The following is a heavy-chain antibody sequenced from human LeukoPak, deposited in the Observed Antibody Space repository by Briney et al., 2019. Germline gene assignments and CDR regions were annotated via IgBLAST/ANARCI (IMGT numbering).Heavy chain of an antibody. CDR3: ARENDSSGVVDY. V-gene: IGHV3-9*01. D-gene: IGHD3-22*01. Sequence: PGGSLRLSCAASGLTFNTYAMHWVRQAPGKGLEWVSGISWNSGNIAYVDSVKGRFTISRDNAKNSLYLQMDSLTPEDTALYHCARENDSSGVVDYWGQGTLVTVSS. J-gene: IGHJ4*02. CDR2: ISWNSGNI. CDR1: GLTFNTYA.